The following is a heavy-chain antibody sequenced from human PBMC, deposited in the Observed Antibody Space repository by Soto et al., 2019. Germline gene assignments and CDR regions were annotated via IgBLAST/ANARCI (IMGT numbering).Heavy chain of an antibody. CDR1: GFTFSGSA. D-gene: IGHD6-6*01. V-gene: IGHV3-73*02. CDR3: TRQGVAARIGDFDY. Sequence: EVQLVESGGGLVQPGGSLKLSCAASGFTFSGSAMHWVRQASGKGLEWVGRIRSKANSYATAYAASVKGRFTISRDDSKNTAYRQMNSLKTEDTAVYYCTRQGVAARIGDFDYWGQGTLVTVSS. CDR2: IRSKANSYAT. J-gene: IGHJ4*02.